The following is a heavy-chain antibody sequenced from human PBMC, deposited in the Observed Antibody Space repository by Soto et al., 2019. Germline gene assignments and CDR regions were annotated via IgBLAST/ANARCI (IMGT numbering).Heavy chain of an antibody. CDR1: GGTFSSYA. J-gene: IGHJ5*01. V-gene: IGHV1-69*13. Sequence: EASRNVACNASGGTFSSYAIGWVRQAPGEGIEWMGGIIPIVGTANYAQKLEGRVTITADESTSTAYMELSSLRSEDTAVYYCARDSVSLRWLQFPWYDAWGHVPFVSVSS. D-gene: IGHD5-18*01. CDR3: ARDSVSLRWLQFPWYDA. CDR2: IIPIVGTA.